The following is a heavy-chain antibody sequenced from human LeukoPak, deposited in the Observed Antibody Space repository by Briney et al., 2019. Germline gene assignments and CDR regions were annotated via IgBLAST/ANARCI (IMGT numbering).Heavy chain of an antibody. V-gene: IGHV4-59*12. D-gene: IGHD3-3*01. CDR2: IYYSGST. CDR3: ARLLNFWSGYYTKYYFDY. Sequence: SETLSLTCTVSGGSISSYYWSWIRQPPGKGLEWIGYIYYSGSTNYNPSLKSRVTISVDTSKNQFSLKLSSVTAADTAVYYCARLLNFWSGYYTKYYFDYWGQGTLVTVSS. CDR1: GGSISSYY. J-gene: IGHJ4*02.